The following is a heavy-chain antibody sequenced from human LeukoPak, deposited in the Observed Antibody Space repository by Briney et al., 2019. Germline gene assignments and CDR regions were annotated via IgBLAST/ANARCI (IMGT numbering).Heavy chain of an antibody. J-gene: IGHJ4*02. CDR3: ARDEGRPGSSTSCYGS. Sequence: SETLSLTCTVSGGSISSSSYYWGWIRQPPGKGLEWIGSIYYSGSTYYNPSLKSRVTMSVDTSKNQFSLKLSSVTAADTAMYYCARDEGRPGSSTSCYGSWGQGTLVTVSS. D-gene: IGHD2-2*01. CDR1: GGSISSSSYY. CDR2: IYYSGST. V-gene: IGHV4-39*07.